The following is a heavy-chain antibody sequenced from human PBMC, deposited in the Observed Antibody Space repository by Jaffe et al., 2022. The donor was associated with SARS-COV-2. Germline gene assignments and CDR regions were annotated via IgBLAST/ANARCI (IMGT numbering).Heavy chain of an antibody. J-gene: IGHJ4*02. Sequence: QVQLQESGPGLVKPSQTLSLTCTVSGGSISSGDYYWSWIRQPPGKGLEWIGYIYYSGSTYYNPSLKSRVTISVDTSKNQFSLKLSSVTAADTAVYYCARAPDYGDTTGTNYFDYWGQGTLVNVSS. V-gene: IGHV4-30-4*01. D-gene: IGHD4-17*01. CDR3: ARAPDYGDTTGTNYFDY. CDR2: IYYSGST. CDR1: GGSISSGDYY.